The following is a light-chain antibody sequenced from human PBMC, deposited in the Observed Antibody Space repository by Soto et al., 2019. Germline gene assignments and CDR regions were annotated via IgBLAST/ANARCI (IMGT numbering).Light chain of an antibody. J-gene: IGLJ3*02. CDR1: NSNIGGGYD. CDR2: SNT. V-gene: IGLV1-40*01. CDR3: QSYDSSLSGVV. Sequence: QSVLTQPPSVSGAPGQRVTISCTGSNSNIGGGYDVHWYQQLPGTAPKLLIYSNTHRPSGVPDRFSGSKSGTSASLAITGLQAEDEADYYCQSYDSSLSGVVFGGGTKLTVL.